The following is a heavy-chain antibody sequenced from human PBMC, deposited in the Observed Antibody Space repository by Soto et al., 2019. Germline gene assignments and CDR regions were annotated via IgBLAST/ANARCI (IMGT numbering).Heavy chain of an antibody. D-gene: IGHD1-7*01. CDR2: TYYRSRWYN. Sequence: SQTLSLTCAISGDSVSSNSTAWNWIRLSPSRGLEWLARTYYRSRWYNDYAVSVRSRITVNPDTSKNQFSLQLTSVTPEDTAVYYCAGTTSHQWYYMDVWGKGTTVTVSS. V-gene: IGHV6-1*01. J-gene: IGHJ6*03. CDR1: GDSVSSNSTA. CDR3: AGTTSHQWYYMDV.